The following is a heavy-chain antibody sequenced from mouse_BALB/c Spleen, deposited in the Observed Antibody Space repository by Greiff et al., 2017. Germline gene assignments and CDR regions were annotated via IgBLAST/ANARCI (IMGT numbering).Heavy chain of an antibody. CDR3: TRSYDYDGYAMDY. CDR1: GFTFSNYW. V-gene: IGHV6-6*02. Sequence: EVKVEESGGGLVQPGGSMKLSCVASGFTFSNYWMNWVRQSPEKGLEWVAEIRLKSNNYATHYAESVKGRFTISRDDSKSSVYLQMNNLRAEDTGIYYCTRSYDYDGYAMDYWGQGTSVTVSS. J-gene: IGHJ4*01. D-gene: IGHD2-4*01. CDR2: IRLKSNNYAT.